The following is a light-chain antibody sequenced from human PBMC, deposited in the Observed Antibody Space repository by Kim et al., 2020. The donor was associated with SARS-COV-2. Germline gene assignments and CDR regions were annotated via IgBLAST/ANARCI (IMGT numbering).Light chain of an antibody. CDR2: AAS. V-gene: IGKV3-20*01. CDR3: QQYGTSWT. Sequence: EVVLTQSPGTLSLSPGDRATLSCMASQSVYSNYLAWYQQKPGQAPRLLIYAASSRATVIPDRFSGSGSGTDFTRTIRRLQPEDFAVYYCQQYGTSWTFGQGTKVDIK. CDR1: QSVYSNY. J-gene: IGKJ1*01.